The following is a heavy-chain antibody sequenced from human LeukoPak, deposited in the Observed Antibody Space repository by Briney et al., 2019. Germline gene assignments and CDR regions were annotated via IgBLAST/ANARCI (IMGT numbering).Heavy chain of an antibody. CDR2: INTSGST. CDR3: AREGYTSSWYSGYYYFDY. J-gene: IGHJ4*02. Sequence: PSETLSLTCTVSGGSISSGSYFWTWLRLPARKGLEWIGRINTSGSTNYNPSLKSRVTISVDTSKNQFSLKLSSVTAADTAVFYCAREGYTSSWYSGYYYFDYWGQGTLVTVSS. D-gene: IGHD6-13*01. V-gene: IGHV4-61*02. CDR1: GGSISSGSYF.